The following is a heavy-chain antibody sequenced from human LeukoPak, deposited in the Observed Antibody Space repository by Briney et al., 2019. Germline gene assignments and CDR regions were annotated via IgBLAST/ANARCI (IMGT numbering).Heavy chain of an antibody. CDR3: ARSYGARYYYYYGMDV. CDR2: INHSGST. CDR1: GGSFSGYY. D-gene: IGHD4-17*01. V-gene: IGHV4-34*01. J-gene: IGHJ6*02. Sequence: PSETLSLTCAVYGGSFSGYYWSWIRQPPGKGLEWLGEINHSGSTNYNPSLKSRVTISVDTSKNQFSLKLSSVTAADTAVYYCARSYGARYYYYYGMDVWGQGTTVTVSS.